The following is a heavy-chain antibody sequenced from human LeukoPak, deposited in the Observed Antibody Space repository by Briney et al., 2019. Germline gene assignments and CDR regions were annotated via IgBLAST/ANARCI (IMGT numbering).Heavy chain of an antibody. CDR1: GLSFSGQW. V-gene: IGHV3-7*01. CDR2: IKYDGSEK. CDR3: AFNNNFKY. J-gene: IGHJ4*02. D-gene: IGHD1/OR15-1a*01. Sequence: GGSLRLSCTASGLSFSGQWMNWVRRSPGQGLEWVANIKYDGSEKYYVDSVKGRFTISREDAKSSLSLQMDSVRPEDTAVYYCAFNNNFKYWGQGTLVIVSS.